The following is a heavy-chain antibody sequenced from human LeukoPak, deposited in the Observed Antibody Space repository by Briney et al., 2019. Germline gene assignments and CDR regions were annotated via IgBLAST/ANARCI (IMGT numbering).Heavy chain of an antibody. Sequence: GGSLRLSCEASGFTFSSFWMSWVRQAPGKGLEWVANIKHDESEKNYVDSVKGRFTTSRDNAKNSLYLQMNSLRVEDTAVYYCARGKTTDYWGQGTLVTVPS. D-gene: IGHD1/OR15-1a*01. CDR3: ARGKTTDY. V-gene: IGHV3-7*04. CDR1: GFTFSSFW. J-gene: IGHJ4*02. CDR2: IKHDESEK.